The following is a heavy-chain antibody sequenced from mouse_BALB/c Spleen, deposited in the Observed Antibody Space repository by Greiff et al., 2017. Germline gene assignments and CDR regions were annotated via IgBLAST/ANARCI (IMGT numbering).Heavy chain of an antibody. CDR3: ARTVDYDFYAMDY. V-gene: IGHV5-17*02. CDR1: GFTFSSFG. CDR2: ISSGSSTI. D-gene: IGHD2-4*01. Sequence: EVHLVESGGGLVQPGGSRKLSCAASGFTFSSFGMHWVRQAPEKGLEWVAYISSGSSTIYYADTVKGRFTISRDNPKNTLFLQMTSLRSEDTAMYYCARTVDYDFYAMDYWGQGTSVTVSS. J-gene: IGHJ4*01.